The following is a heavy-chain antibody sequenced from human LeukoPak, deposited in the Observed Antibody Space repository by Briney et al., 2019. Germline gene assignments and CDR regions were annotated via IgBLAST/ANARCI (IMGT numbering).Heavy chain of an antibody. J-gene: IGHJ6*02. D-gene: IGHD6-13*01. V-gene: IGHV3-11*04. CDR1: GLTFSDYY. CDR2: ISPSGSSI. Sequence: GGSLRLSCAVSGLTFSDYYMSWTRQAPGKGPELVSYISPSGSSIFYVDSVKGRFTISRDNAKNSLYLQMNSLRAEDTAVYYCARDTYSSSWYEWGYYYYGMDVWGQGTTVTVSS. CDR3: ARDTYSSSWYEWGYYYYGMDV.